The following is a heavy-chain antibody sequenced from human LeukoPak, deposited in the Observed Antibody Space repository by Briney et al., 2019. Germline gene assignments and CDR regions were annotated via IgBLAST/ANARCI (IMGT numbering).Heavy chain of an antibody. CDR1: GGSISSYY. V-gene: IGHV4-59*01. CDR3: ARDFRIAATYYYGMDV. J-gene: IGHJ6*02. CDR2: IYYSGCT. Sequence: NPSETLSLTCTVSGGSISSYYWSWIRQPPGKGLEWIGYIYYSGCTNYNPSLKSRVTISVDTSKNQFSLKLSSVTAADTAVYYCARDFRIAATYYYGMDVWGQGTTVTVSS. D-gene: IGHD6-13*01.